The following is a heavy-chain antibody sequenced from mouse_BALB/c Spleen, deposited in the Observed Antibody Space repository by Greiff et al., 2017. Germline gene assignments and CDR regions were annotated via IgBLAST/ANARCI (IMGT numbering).Heavy chain of an antibody. CDR3: ARGKVRREYAMDY. V-gene: IGHV5-4*02. D-gene: IGHD2-14*01. CDR2: ISDGGSYT. J-gene: IGHJ4*01. Sequence: EVKVVESGGGLVKPGGSLKLSCAASGFTFSDYYMYWVRQTPEKRLEWVATISDGGSYTYYPDSVKGRFTISRDNAKNNLYLQMSSLKSEDTAMYYCARGKVRREYAMDYWGQGTSVTVSS. CDR1: GFTFSDYY.